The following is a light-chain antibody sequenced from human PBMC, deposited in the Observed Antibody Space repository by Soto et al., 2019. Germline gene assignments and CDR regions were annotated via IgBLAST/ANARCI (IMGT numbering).Light chain of an antibody. Sequence: EIVLTQSPGTLSLSPGERATLSCRASQSVSNNYLAWYQQKPGXAPRLLIYGASNRATGIPDRFSGSGSGTDFTRTISRLEPEDFAVYYCQQRRSWQVTFGQGTRLEIK. V-gene: IGKV3D-20*02. CDR2: GAS. J-gene: IGKJ5*01. CDR1: QSVSNNY. CDR3: QQRRSWQVT.